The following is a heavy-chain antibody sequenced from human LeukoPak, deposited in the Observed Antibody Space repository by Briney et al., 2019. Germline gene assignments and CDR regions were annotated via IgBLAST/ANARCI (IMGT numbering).Heavy chain of an antibody. V-gene: IGHV3-43*02. CDR1: GFTFDDYA. J-gene: IGHJ6*02. D-gene: IGHD6-19*01. Sequence: GGSLRLSCAASGFTFDDYAMHWVRQAPGKGLDLVSLISGDGGSTYYADSMKGQFKISRDNSKNSLYLQMNSLRTEDTALYYCAKDIGAAVAGYYYYYGMDVWGQGTTVTVSS. CDR2: ISGDGGST. CDR3: AKDIGAAVAGYYYYYGMDV.